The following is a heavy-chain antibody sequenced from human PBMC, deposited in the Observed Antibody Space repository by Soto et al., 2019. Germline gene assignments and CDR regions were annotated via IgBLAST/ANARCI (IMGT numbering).Heavy chain of an antibody. CDR2: ISSDGAKK. CDR3: VGLAYYFDY. J-gene: IGHJ4*02. V-gene: IGHV3-30-3*01. CDR1: GFTFSSYS. Sequence: GGSLRLSCAASGFTFSSYSIHWVRQAPGKGLQWVALISSDGAKKHYADSVKGRFSISRDNSKNMVSLHMNSLRTEDTAVYFCVGLAYYFDYWGQGALVTVSS.